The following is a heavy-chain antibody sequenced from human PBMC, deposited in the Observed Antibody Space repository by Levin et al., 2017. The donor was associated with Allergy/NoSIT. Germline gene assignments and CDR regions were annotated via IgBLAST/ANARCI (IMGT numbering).Heavy chain of an antibody. J-gene: IGHJ6*02. V-gene: IGHV3-15*01. D-gene: IGHD3-10*01. CDR2: IKSKTDGGTT. Sequence: GESLKISCAASGFTFSNAWMSWVRQAPGKGLEWVGRIKSKTDGGTTDYAAPVKGRFTISRDDSKNTLYLQMNSLKTEDTAVYYCTTDLPYGSGRGVWGQGTTVTVSS. CDR3: TTDLPYGSGRGV. CDR1: GFTFSNAW.